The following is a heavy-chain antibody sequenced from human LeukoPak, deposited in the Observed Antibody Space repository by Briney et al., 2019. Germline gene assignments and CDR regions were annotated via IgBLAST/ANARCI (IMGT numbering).Heavy chain of an antibody. J-gene: IGHJ6*02. Sequence: SETLSLTCAVYGGSFSGYYWSWIRQPPGKGLEWIGEINHSGSTNYNPSLKSRVTISVDTSKNQFSLKLSSVTAADTAVYYCARGLPSAPAATEQDYYYYGMDVWGQGTTVTVSS. CDR3: ARGLPSAPAATEQDYYYYGMDV. CDR1: GGSFSGYY. CDR2: INHSGST. V-gene: IGHV4-34*01. D-gene: IGHD2-2*01.